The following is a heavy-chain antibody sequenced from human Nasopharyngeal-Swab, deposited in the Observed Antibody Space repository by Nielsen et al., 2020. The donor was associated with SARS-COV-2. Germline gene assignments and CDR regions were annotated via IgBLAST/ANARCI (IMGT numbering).Heavy chain of an antibody. CDR1: GYTFTGYY. V-gene: IGHV1-2*02. J-gene: IGHJ6*02. D-gene: IGHD2-8*01. CDR3: ARDGNHLRGVNIVLMVYADYGMDV. CDR2: INTNSGGT. Sequence: ASVKVSCKASGYTFTGYYMHRVRQAPGQGLEWMGWINTNSGGTNYAQKFQGRVTMTRDTYISTAYMELSRLRSDDTAVYYCARDGNHLRGVNIVLMVYADYGMDVWGQGTTVTVSS.